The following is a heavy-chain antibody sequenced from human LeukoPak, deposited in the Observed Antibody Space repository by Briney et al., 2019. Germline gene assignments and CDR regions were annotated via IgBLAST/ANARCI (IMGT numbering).Heavy chain of an antibody. CDR2: IWYDGSNK. Sequence: GRSLRLSCAASGFTFSSYGMHWVRQAPGKGLERVAVIWYDGSNKYYADSVKGRFTISRDNSKNTLYLQMNSLRAEDTAVYYCARDFVSTSSGWFDPWGQGTLVTVSS. CDR3: ARDFVSTSSGWFDP. J-gene: IGHJ5*02. D-gene: IGHD2-2*01. V-gene: IGHV3-33*01. CDR1: GFTFSSYG.